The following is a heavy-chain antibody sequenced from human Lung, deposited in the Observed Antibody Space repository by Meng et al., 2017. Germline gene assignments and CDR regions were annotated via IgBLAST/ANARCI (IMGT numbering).Heavy chain of an antibody. CDR1: GGIFRHYV. CDR2: INAVFWTT. CDR3: ARKAGNCIGTTCYSLDY. Sequence: HVQLVKAGRWWIKPGPQRKVPCKALGGIFRHYVSGWVRQAPGQGLEWMGGINAVFWTTNYAQKFQGRVTITTDESTSTVYMELTRLTSEDTAVYFCARKAGNCIGTTCYSLDYWGQGTLVTVSS. J-gene: IGHJ4*02. D-gene: IGHD2-2*01. V-gene: IGHV1-69*05.